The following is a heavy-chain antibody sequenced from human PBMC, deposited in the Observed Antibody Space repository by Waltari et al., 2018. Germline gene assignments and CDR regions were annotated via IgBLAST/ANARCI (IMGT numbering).Heavy chain of an antibody. CDR2: MNPNRGNT. D-gene: IGHD1-7*01. V-gene: IGHV1-8*01. CDR1: GYTFTSYD. CDR3: ARGPRKVYNWNYVYDL. J-gene: IGHJ2*01. Sequence: QVQLVQSGAEVKKPGASVKVSCKASGYTFTSYDINWVRQATGQGLEWMGWMNPNRGNTGYAQKFQGRVTMTRNTSISTAYMELSSLRSEDTAVYYCARGPRKVYNWNYVYDLWGRGTLVTVSS.